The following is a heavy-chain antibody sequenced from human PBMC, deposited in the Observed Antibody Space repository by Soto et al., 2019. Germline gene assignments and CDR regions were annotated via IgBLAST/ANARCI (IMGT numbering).Heavy chain of an antibody. CDR1: GGSFSDFY. CDR3: ARVPSPPYSSSWYIDY. V-gene: IGHV4-34*01. Sequence: PSETLSLTCAVYGGSFSDFYWSWIRQPPGKGLEWIGEINHSGRSNYNPSLKSRVTISVDTSKNQFSLKLSSVTAADTAVYFCARVPSPPYSSSWYIDYWSQGTLVTVSS. J-gene: IGHJ4*02. D-gene: IGHD6-13*01. CDR2: INHSGRS.